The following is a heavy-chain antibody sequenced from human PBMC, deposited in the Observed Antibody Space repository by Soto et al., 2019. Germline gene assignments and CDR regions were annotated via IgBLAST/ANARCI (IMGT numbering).Heavy chain of an antibody. CDR3: ARETQMGHYDSSGYYYGYFQH. Sequence: SVKVSCKASGGTFSSYAISWVRQAPGQGLEWMGGIIPIFGTANYAQKFQGRVTITADESTSTAYMELSSLRSEDTAVYYCARETQMGHYDSSGYYYGYFQHWGQGPLVNVSS. CDR2: IIPIFGTA. D-gene: IGHD3-22*01. J-gene: IGHJ1*01. V-gene: IGHV1-69*13. CDR1: GGTFSSYA.